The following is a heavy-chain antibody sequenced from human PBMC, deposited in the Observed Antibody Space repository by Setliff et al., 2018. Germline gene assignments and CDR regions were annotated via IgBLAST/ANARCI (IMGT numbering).Heavy chain of an antibody. CDR2: IKSKTDGGTT. J-gene: IGHJ4*02. V-gene: IGHV3-15*01. CDR1: GFTFSNDW. Sequence: GGSLRLSCAASGFTFSNDWMSWVRQAPGKGLEWIGHIKSKTDGGTTDYADSVKGRFAISRDNAENSLYLQMNSLRAEDTAVYYCARSESCGSTHCSPYDYWGQGTLVTVSS. D-gene: IGHD2-2*01. CDR3: ARSESCGSTHCSPYDY.